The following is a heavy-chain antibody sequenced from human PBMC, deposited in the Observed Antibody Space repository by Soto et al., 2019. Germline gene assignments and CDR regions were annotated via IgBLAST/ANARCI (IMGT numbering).Heavy chain of an antibody. J-gene: IGHJ6*02. CDR1: GGTFSSYA. Sequence: QVQLVQSGAEVKKPGSSVKVSCKASGGTFSSYAISWVRQAPGQGLEWLGNIIPIFGTANYAQKFQGRVTITADDSTSTAYMELSSLRSEDTAVYYCARTERNDDFWSGYPNYYYYGMDVWGQGTTVTVSS. CDR3: ARTERNDDFWSGYPNYYYYGMDV. D-gene: IGHD3-3*01. CDR2: IIPIFGTA. V-gene: IGHV1-69*18.